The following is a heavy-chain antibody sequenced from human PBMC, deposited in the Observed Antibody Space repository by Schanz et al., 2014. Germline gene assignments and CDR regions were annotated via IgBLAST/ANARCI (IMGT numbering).Heavy chain of an antibody. CDR2: INSDGSTT. CDR1: GFTVSSNY. V-gene: IGHV3-74*02. Sequence: EVQLVESGGGLIQPGGSLRLSCAASGFTVSSNYMSWVRQVPGKGPEWVSRINSDGSTTIYADSVKGRFTISRDNAKNTLYLQMNSLRAEDTAVYYCARPLGPNYYYYGLDVWGQGTTVTVSS. J-gene: IGHJ6*02. CDR3: ARPLGPNYYYYGLDV.